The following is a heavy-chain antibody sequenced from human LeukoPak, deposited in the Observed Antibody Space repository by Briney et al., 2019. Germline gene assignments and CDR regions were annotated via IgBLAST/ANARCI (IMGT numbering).Heavy chain of an antibody. CDR1: GYTFTGYY. D-gene: IGHD5-18*01. CDR3: ARDIKGYSYGYGC. V-gene: IGHV1-2*06. Sequence: ASVKVSCKASGYTFTGYYMHWVRQAPGQGLEWMGRINPNSGGTNYAQKFQGRVTMTRDTSISTAYMELSRLRSDDTAVYYCARDIKGYSYGYGCWGQGTLVTVSS. CDR2: INPNSGGT. J-gene: IGHJ4*02.